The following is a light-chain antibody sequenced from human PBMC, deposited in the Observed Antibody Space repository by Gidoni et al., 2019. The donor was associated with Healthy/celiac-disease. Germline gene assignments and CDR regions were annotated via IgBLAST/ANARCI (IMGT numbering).Light chain of an antibody. CDR1: QGISSW. Sequence: DIQMTQSPSTLSASVGDRVTITCRASQGISSWLAWYQQKPGKAPKLLIYKASSLESGVPSRFSGSGSGTEFTLTISSLQPDDFATYYCQQYNSSPYTFGQGTKLEIK. V-gene: IGKV1-5*03. CDR3: QQYNSSPYT. CDR2: KAS. J-gene: IGKJ2*01.